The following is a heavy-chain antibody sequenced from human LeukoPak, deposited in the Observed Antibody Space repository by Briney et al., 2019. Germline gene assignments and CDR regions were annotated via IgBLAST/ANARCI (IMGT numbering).Heavy chain of an antibody. J-gene: IGHJ4*02. D-gene: IGHD6-19*01. V-gene: IGHV4-34*01. CDR2: INHSGST. CDR1: GGSISSYY. Sequence: SETLSLTCTVSGGSISSYYWSWIRQPPGKGLEWIGEINHSGSTNYNPSLKSRVTISVDTSKNQFSLKLSSVTAADTAVYYCARARSSGWLSHFDYWGQGTLVTVSS. CDR3: ARARSSGWLSHFDY.